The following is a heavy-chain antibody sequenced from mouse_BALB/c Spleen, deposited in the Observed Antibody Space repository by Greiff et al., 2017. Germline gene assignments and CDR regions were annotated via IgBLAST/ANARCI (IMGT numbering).Heavy chain of an antibody. J-gene: IGHJ4*01. CDR3: ARDTPLRRDAMDD. Sequence: EVKLVESGGGLVQPGGSLRLSCATSGFTFTDYYMSWVRQPPGKALEWLGFIRNKANGYTTEYSASVKGRFTISRDNSQSILYLQMNTLRAEDSATYYCARDTPLRRDAMDDWGQGTSVTVSS. V-gene: IGHV7-3*02. CDR2: IRNKANGYTT. D-gene: IGHD1-1*01. CDR1: GFTFTDYY.